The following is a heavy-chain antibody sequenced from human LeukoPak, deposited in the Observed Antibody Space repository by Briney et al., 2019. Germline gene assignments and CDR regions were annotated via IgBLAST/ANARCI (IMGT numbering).Heavy chain of an antibody. CDR3: ARGLYYYMDV. V-gene: IGHV1-69*05. CDR2: IIPIFGTA. J-gene: IGHJ6*03. Sequence: GASVKVSCKASGGTFSSYAISWVRQAPGQGLEWMGGIIPIFGTANYAQKFQGRVTITTDESTSTAYMELSSLRSEDTAVYYCARGLYYYMDVWGKGTTVTVSS. CDR1: GGTFSSYA.